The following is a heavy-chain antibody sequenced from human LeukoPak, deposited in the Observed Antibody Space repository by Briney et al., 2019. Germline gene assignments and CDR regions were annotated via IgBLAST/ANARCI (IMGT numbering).Heavy chain of an antibody. CDR1: GYTFTSYG. Sequence: GASVKVSCKASGYTFTSYGIIWVRQAPGQGLEWMGWSSAYNGNTNYAQKLQGRVTMTTDTSTSTAYMELRSLRSDDTAVYYCAREVTIFGVVIFDYWGQGTLVTVSS. V-gene: IGHV1-18*01. D-gene: IGHD3-3*01. CDR3: AREVTIFGVVIFDY. J-gene: IGHJ4*02. CDR2: SSAYNGNT.